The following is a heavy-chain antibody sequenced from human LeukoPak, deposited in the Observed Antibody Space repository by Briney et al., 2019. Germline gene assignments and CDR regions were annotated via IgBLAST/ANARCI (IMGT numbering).Heavy chain of an antibody. V-gene: IGHV4-61*02. Sequence: SETLSLTCTVSGGSISSGSYYWSWIRQPAGKGLEWIGRIYTSGSTNYNPSLKSRVTISVDTSKNQFSLQLSSVTAADTAVYYCARDSGYSYGYGYWGQGTLVTVSS. D-gene: IGHD5-18*01. CDR3: ARDSGYSYGYGY. CDR2: IYTSGST. CDR1: GGSISSGSYY. J-gene: IGHJ4*02.